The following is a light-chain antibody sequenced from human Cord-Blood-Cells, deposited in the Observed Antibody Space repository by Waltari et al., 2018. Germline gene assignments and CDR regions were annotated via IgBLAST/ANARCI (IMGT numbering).Light chain of an antibody. CDR1: KSVSISY. V-gene: IGKV3-20*01. J-gene: IGKJ2*01. Sequence: IVLPPSPGTLSLSPGERATLSCRASKSVSISYFAWYQQKPGQAPRLLIYGASSRATGIPDRFSGSGSGTDCTLTISRLEPEDFAVYYCQQDGSSPTFGQGTKLEIK. CDR2: GAS. CDR3: QQDGSSPT.